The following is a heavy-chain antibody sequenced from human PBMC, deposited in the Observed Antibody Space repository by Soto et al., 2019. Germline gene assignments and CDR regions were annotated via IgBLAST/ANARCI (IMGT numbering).Heavy chain of an antibody. J-gene: IGHJ4*02. CDR3: ARAIRGYVT. CDR2: INAGNGDT. CDR1: GISYTTYA. Sequence: VQLVQSGAEVKKPGASVRISCTASGISYTTYAIHWVRQAPGQGLEWMGWINAGNGDTRYSQRFQGRVTLTTDTSATTTYMDLSSLRSEDTSIYYSARAIRGYVTWGQGTLVTVSS. D-gene: IGHD5-12*01. V-gene: IGHV1-3*01.